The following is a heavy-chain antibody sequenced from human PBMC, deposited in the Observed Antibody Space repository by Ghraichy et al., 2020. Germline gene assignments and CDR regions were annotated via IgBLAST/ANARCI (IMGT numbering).Heavy chain of an antibody. V-gene: IGHV4-59*01. D-gene: IGHD3-3*01. J-gene: IGHJ4*02. CDR3: ARVGSTRVVPPTKATYFDY. Sequence: ETLSLTCSVSGASINYYYWSWIRQTPGKGLEWIGDISYTGETNDNPSLKSRVTISVDTSKNEFSLRMDSLTAADTGVYYCARVGSTRVVPPTKATYFDYWGQGTLVTVSS. CDR1: GASINYYY. CDR2: ISYTGET.